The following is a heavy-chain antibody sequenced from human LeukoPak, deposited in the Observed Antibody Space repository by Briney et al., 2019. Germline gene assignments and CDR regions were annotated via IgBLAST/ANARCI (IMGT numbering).Heavy chain of an antibody. CDR2: INPNSGGT. CDR3: ARDGEVRQGHCTTTSCPVDY. Sequence: ASVKVSCKASGYTFTAYYMHWVRQAPGQGLEWMGWINPNSGGTNYAQKFQGRVTMTRDASITTAYMELSRLRSDDTAVYYCARDGEVRQGHCTTTSCPVDYWGQGTLITVSS. D-gene: IGHD2-2*01. J-gene: IGHJ4*02. CDR1: GYTFTAYY. V-gene: IGHV1-2*02.